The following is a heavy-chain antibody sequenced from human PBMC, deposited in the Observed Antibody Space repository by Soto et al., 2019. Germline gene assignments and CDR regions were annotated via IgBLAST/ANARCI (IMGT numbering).Heavy chain of an antibody. D-gene: IGHD5-12*01. Sequence: QVQLQQWGAGLLKPSETLSLTCAVYGGSFSGYYWSWIRQPPGKGLECIGEINHSGSTNYNPSLKSRVTISVDTPKNQFSLKLISVTAADTAVYYCARVKWLRFDYWGQGTLVTVSS. CDR1: GGSFSGYY. CDR3: ARVKWLRFDY. V-gene: IGHV4-34*01. CDR2: INHSGST. J-gene: IGHJ4*02.